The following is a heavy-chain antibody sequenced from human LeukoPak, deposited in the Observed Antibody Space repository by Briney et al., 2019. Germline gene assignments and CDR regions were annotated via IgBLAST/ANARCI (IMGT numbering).Heavy chain of an antibody. D-gene: IGHD6-19*01. CDR1: GGSISSYY. V-gene: IGHV4-59*01. J-gene: IGHJ4*02. CDR2: IYYSGST. Sequence: PSETLSLTCTVSGGSISSYYWSWIRQPPGKGLEWIGYIYYSGSTNYNPSLKSRVTISVDTSKNQFSLKLSSVTAADTAVYYCARDRLAVAGLFDYWGQGTLVTVSS. CDR3: ARDRLAVAGLFDY.